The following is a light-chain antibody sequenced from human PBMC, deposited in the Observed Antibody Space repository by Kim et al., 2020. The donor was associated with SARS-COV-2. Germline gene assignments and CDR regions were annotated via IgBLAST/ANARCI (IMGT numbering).Light chain of an antibody. CDR2: GAS. J-gene: IGKJ4*01. Sequence: SRSQGEGATLTSRASQRISSNLDWYQQKPGQAPRLLIFGASTRATGIPARFSGIGSGTEFTLTVSSLQSEDFAVYYCQQYNNWPHTFGGGTKLEI. CDR3: QQYNNWPHT. V-gene: IGKV3-15*01. CDR1: QRISSN.